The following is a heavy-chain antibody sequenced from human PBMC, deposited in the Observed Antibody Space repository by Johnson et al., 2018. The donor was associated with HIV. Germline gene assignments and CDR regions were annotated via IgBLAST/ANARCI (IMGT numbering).Heavy chain of an antibody. Sequence: VQLVESGGGLIQPGGSLRLSCAASGFTVSSNYMSWVRQAPGKGLEWVSVIYSGGSTYYADSVKGRFNISRDNSKNTLYLQMNSLRAEDTAVYYLAKDGAAPASYGAFDIWGQGTMVTVSS. CDR1: GFTVSSNY. V-gene: IGHV3-53*01. D-gene: IGHD2-8*01. CDR2: IYSGGST. CDR3: AKDGAAPASYGAFDI. J-gene: IGHJ3*02.